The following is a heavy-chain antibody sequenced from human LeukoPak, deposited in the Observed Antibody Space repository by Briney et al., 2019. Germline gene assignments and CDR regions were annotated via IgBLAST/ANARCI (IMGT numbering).Heavy chain of an antibody. D-gene: IGHD2-21*02. Sequence: PSETLSLTCAVSGGSISRGGYSWSWIRQPPGRGLEWIGYIYHSGSTYYNPSLKSRVTISVDRSKNQFSLKLSSVTAADTAVYYCARGPRYCGGDCYSHFDYWGQGTLVTVSS. V-gene: IGHV4-30-2*01. J-gene: IGHJ4*02. CDR3: ARGPRYCGGDCYSHFDY. CDR2: IYHSGST. CDR1: GGSISRGGYS.